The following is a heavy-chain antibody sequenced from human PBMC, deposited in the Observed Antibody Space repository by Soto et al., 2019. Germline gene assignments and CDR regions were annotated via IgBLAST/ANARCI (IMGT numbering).Heavy chain of an antibody. J-gene: IGHJ4*02. CDR2: ISSSSSSI. CDR3: ARDRYGRWFDY. D-gene: IGHD5-18*01. V-gene: IGHV3-21*01. CDR1: GFTFSSYS. Sequence: EVPLVESGGGLVKPGGSLRLSCAASGFTFSSYSMNWVRQAPGKGLEWVSFISSSSSSISYVDSVRGRFTISRDNAKNSVYLQMNSLRAEDTAVYYCARDRYGRWFDYWGQGTLVTVSS.